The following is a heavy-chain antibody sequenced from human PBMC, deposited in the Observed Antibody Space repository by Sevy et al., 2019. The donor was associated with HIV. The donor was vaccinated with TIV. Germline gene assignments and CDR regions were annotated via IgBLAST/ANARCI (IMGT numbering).Heavy chain of an antibody. CDR3: ARDHGESSGYYPLGAFDI. D-gene: IGHD3-22*01. Sequence: GGSLRLSCAASGFTFITYAMNWVRPAPGKGLEWVSTISGSGDSTYYADSVKGRFTISRDNSKNTLYLQMNSLRAADTALYYCARDHGESSGYYPLGAFDIWGQGTMVTVSS. CDR1: GFTFITYA. J-gene: IGHJ3*02. CDR2: ISGSGDST. V-gene: IGHV3-23*01.